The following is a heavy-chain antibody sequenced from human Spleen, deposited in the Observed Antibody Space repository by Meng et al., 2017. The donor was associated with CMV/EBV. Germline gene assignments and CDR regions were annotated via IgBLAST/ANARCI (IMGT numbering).Heavy chain of an antibody. Sequence: LSLTCAASGFSFSNYAMHWVRQAPGKGLEWVAVMSYDGTDKYYADSVKGRFTISRDNSENTLYLQMHSLRAEDTAAYYCARDLLFGVVIIDYWGQGTLVTVSS. CDR3: ARDLLFGVVIIDY. J-gene: IGHJ4*02. CDR2: MSYDGTDK. CDR1: GFSFSNYA. V-gene: IGHV3-30*04. D-gene: IGHD3-3*01.